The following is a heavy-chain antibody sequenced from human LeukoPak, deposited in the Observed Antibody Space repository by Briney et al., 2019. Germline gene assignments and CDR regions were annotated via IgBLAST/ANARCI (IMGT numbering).Heavy chain of an antibody. V-gene: IGHV3-23*01. J-gene: IGHJ4*02. CDR1: GFTFNHYA. Sequence: GGSLRLSCAASGFTFNHYAMSWVRQAPGKGLEWVSYISGSGGSRYYADSVKGRFTISRDNSKNTLFLQMNSLRAEDTAVYYCAKDFRSGSDYYKPRGWNYWGQGTLVTVSS. CDR2: ISGSGGSR. CDR3: AKDFRSGSDYYKPRGWNY. D-gene: IGHD3-10*01.